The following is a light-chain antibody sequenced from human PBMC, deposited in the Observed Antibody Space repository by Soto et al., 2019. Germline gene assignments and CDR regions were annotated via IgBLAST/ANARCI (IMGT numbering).Light chain of an antibody. Sequence: EIVMTQSPATLSVSRGDCVTLYCRASLGISINLAWYQQRPGQAPRLPIYDASNRATGIPDRLSGSGAGTDFTLTISRLEPEYFAVYYCQQYGSSGTFGQGTKVDI. CDR2: DAS. CDR3: QQYGSSGT. V-gene: IGKV3-20*01. CDR1: LGISIN. J-gene: IGKJ1*01.